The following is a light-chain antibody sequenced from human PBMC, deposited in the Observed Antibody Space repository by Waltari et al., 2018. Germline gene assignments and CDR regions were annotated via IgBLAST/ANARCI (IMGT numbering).Light chain of an antibody. CDR2: DVS. V-gene: IGLV2-14*01. CDR1: SSDVGAYNY. CDR3: SSFTSSSTWV. Sequence: QSALTQPASVSGSPGQSITISCTGTSSDVGAYNYVSWYQQHPGKAPKLMIYDVSNRPAWVSNRSSGSQAGNTASLAISGLQAEDEADYYCSSFTSSSTWVFGGGTKLTVL. J-gene: IGLJ3*02.